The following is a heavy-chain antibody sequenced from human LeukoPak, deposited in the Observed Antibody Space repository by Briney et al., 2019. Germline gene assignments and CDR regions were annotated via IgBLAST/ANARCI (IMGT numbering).Heavy chain of an antibody. Sequence: PGGSLRLSCSASGFSFSTHNMHWVRQAPGKGLEFVSGITSDGENTDYLDFVKGRFTITRDNSKNTLYLHMTSLRLEDTAVYFCVKGRYGTGWDFWGPGTLVIVSS. CDR1: GFSFSTHN. CDR3: VKGRYGTGWDF. D-gene: IGHD3-10*01. V-gene: IGHV3-64D*06. J-gene: IGHJ4*02. CDR2: ITSDGENT.